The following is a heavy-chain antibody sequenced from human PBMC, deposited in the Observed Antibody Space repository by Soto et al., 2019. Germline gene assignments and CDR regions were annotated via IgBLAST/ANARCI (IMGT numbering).Heavy chain of an antibody. J-gene: IGHJ5*02. CDR1: GYTFTSYD. D-gene: IGHD3-10*01. CDR2: MNPNSGNT. Sequence: QVQLVQSGAEVKKPGASVKVSCKASGYTFTSYDINWVRQATGQGLEWMGWMNPNSGNTGYAQKFQGRVTMTRNTSISTAYMELSSLRSEDTAVYYCARGGVVLWFGESSPSWFDPWGQGTLVTVSS. CDR3: ARGGVVLWFGESSPSWFDP. V-gene: IGHV1-8*01.